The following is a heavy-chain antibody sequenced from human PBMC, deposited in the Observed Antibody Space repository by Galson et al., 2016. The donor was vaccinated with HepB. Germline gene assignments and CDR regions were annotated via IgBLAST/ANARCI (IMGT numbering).Heavy chain of an antibody. V-gene: IGHV3-23*01. CDR1: GFRFTRYV. CDR3: AKEGTIFGMNPYGVDV. J-gene: IGHJ6*02. CDR2: INGGGGIT. D-gene: IGHD3-3*01. Sequence: SLRLSCAASGFRFTRYVMSWVRQAPGKGLDWVSSINGGGGITYYADSVKGRFTISRDNSKNTVYLQMNSLRAEDTAVYYCAKEGTIFGMNPYGVDVWGQGTTVTVSS.